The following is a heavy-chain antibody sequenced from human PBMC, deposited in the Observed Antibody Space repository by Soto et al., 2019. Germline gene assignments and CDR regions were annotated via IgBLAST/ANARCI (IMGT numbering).Heavy chain of an antibody. J-gene: IGHJ5*02. D-gene: IGHD4-17*01. CDR2: IYYSGST. CDR3: ARALARVKTRFDP. CDR1: GGSISSYY. Sequence: LSLTCTVSGGSISSYYWSWIRQPPGKGLEWIGYIYYSGSTNYNPSLKSRVTISVDTSKNQFSLKLSSVTAADTAVYYCARALARVKTRFDPWGQGTLVTVSS. V-gene: IGHV4-59*01.